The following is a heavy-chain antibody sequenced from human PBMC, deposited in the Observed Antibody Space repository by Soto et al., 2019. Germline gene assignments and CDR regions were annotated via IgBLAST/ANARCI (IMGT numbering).Heavy chain of an antibody. D-gene: IGHD3-16*01. Sequence: VQLVESGGGLIQAGGSLRLSCAVSGFTVSNNFMMWVRQAPGKGLEWVSLIYSGGSISYADSVKGRFTISRDGSMNMLYLQMNSLTAKDTAVYYCARDGNGQRGSPHWGQGTLVTVSS. CDR1: GFTVSNNF. J-gene: IGHJ4*02. V-gene: IGHV3-53*02. CDR2: IYSGGSI. CDR3: ARDGNGQRGSPH.